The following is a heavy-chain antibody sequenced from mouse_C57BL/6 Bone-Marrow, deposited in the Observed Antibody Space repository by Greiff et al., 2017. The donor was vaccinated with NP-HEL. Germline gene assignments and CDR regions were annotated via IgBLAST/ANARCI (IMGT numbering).Heavy chain of an antibody. D-gene: IGHD1-1*01. V-gene: IGHV1-55*01. CDR1: GYTFTSYW. J-gene: IGHJ3*01. CDR3: ARKNYYGSSFFAWFAY. CDR2: IYPGSGST. Sequence: QVQLQQPGAELVKPGASVKMSCKASGYTFTSYWITWVKQRPGQGLEWIGDIYPGSGSTNYNEKFKSKATLTVDTSSSTAYMQLSSLTSEDSAVYYCARKNYYGSSFFAWFAYWGQGTLVTVSA.